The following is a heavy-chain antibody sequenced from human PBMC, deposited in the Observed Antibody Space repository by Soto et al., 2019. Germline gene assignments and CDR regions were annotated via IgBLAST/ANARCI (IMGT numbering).Heavy chain of an antibody. CDR3: AGGRGAGGLFDS. D-gene: IGHD6-25*01. V-gene: IGHV1-69*02. CDR1: GDTFGSYT. Sequence: QVQLVQSGAEMRKPGSSVKVSCKASGDTFGSYTLSWLRRAPGLGLEWMARILPAHGIANYAQKLQDKVTSTGDMSTQTTYLGITRLNSDHTAVFFCAGGRGAGGLFDSWGQGTLVTVSS. CDR2: ILPAHGIA. J-gene: IGHJ4*02.